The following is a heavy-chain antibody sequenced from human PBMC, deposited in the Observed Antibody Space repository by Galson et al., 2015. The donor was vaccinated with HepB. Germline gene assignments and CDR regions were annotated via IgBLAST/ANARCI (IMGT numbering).Heavy chain of an antibody. D-gene: IGHD3-22*01. CDR3: ARDLSRITMIVVASDAFDI. V-gene: IGHV3-21*01. CDR2: ISSSSSYI. CDR1: GFTFSSYS. Sequence: SLRLSCAASGFTFSSYSMNWVRQAPGKGLEWVSSISSSSSYIYYADSVKGRFTISRDNAKNSLYLQMNSLRAEDTAVYYCARDLSRITMIVVASDAFDIWGQGTMVTVSS. J-gene: IGHJ3*02.